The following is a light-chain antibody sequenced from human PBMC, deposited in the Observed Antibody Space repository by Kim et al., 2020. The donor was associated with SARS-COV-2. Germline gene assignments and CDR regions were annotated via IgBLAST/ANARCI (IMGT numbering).Light chain of an antibody. CDR1: QDISNY. V-gene: IGKV1-27*01. CDR2: AAS. CDR3: QKYNSASFT. Sequence: ASVGDRVTITCRASQDISNYLAWYQQKPGKVPKLLIYAASTLQSGVPSRFSGSGSGTDFTLTISSLQPEDVATYYCQKYNSASFTFGPGTKVDIK. J-gene: IGKJ3*01.